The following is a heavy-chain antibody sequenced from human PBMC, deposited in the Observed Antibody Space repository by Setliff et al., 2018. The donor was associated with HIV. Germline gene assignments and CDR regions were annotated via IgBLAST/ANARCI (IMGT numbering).Heavy chain of an antibody. D-gene: IGHD6-13*01. Sequence: SETLSLTCAVYGGSFSGYCWTWIRQPPGKGLEWIGKINHSGSAKYNPSLQSRVAISVDISKNQFSLKLNSVTPDDTAVYYCARPSAANFFYSYAMDVWGQGSTVTVSS. CDR3: ARPSAANFFYSYAMDV. CDR1: GGSFSGYC. V-gene: IGHV4-34*01. CDR2: INHSGSA. J-gene: IGHJ6*02.